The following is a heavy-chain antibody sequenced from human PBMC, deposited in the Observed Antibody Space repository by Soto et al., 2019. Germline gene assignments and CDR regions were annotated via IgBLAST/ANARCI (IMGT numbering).Heavy chain of an antibody. J-gene: IGHJ4*01. CDR2: IYPGDSDT. V-gene: IGHV5-51*01. CDR1: GYSFTTYW. Sequence: VASLTMTSNRSGYSFTTYWIAWDRQMPGKGLEWVGIIYPGDSDTRYSPSFEGHVTISVDKAISTAFLQWNSLKALDNAIYHCARHSTSACRHYWGQGTLVRVAS. CDR3: ARHSTSACRHY. D-gene: IGHD2-15*01.